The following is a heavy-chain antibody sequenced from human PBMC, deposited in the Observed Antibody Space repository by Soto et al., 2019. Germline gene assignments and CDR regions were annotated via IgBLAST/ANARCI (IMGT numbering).Heavy chain of an antibody. CDR3: ASIKRYYYDSSGPEERWFDP. CDR1: GGTFSSYA. CDR2: IIPIFGTA. D-gene: IGHD3-22*01. V-gene: IGHV1-69*13. J-gene: IGHJ5*02. Sequence: ASVKVSCKASGGTFSSYAISWVRQAPGQGLEWMGGIIPIFGTANYAQKFQGRVTITADECTSTAYMELSSLRSEDTAVYYCASIKRYYYDSSGPEERWFDPWGQGTLVTVSS.